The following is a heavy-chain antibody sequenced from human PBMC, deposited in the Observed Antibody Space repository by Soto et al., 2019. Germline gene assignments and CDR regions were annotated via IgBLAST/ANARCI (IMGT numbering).Heavy chain of an antibody. CDR2: IYGSGRT. CDR1: GGSTTNYY. CDR3: ARDFDVNTALDYWYFDL. Sequence: QVQLQESGPGLVKPSETLSLTCTVSGGSTTNYYWSCLRQPAGKGLEYIGRIYGSGRTNYNPSLKNRVTMSVSLNQMSLRLTSVTAADTAVYYCARDFDVNTALDYWYFDLWGRGALVTVSS. D-gene: IGHD5-18*01. V-gene: IGHV4-4*07. J-gene: IGHJ2*01.